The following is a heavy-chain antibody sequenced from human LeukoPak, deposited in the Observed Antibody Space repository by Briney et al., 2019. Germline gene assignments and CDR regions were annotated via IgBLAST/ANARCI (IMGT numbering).Heavy chain of an antibody. J-gene: IGHJ4*02. CDR3: ARDVGYCSGGSCYSRRRVSDY. D-gene: IGHD2-15*01. CDR1: GYTFTSYG. CDR2: ISAYNGNT. Sequence: ASVKVSCKASGYTFTSYGISWVRQAPGQGLEWMGWISAYNGNTNYAQKLQGRVTMTTDTSTSTAYMELRSLRSDDTAVYYCARDVGYCSGGSCYSRRRVSDYWGQGTLVTVSS. V-gene: IGHV1-18*01.